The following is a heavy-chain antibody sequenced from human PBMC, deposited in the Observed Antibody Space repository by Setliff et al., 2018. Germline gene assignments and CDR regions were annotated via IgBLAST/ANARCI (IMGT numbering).Heavy chain of an antibody. Sequence: PGGSLRLSCAASGFTFSSYSMNWVRQAPGKGLEWVSYISSSSSTIYYADSVKGRFTISRDNAKNSLYLQMNSLRAEDTAVYYCARDRGSGSYFLRYFDYWGQGTLV. D-gene: IGHD1-26*01. J-gene: IGHJ4*02. CDR1: GFTFSSYS. CDR3: ARDRGSGSYFLRYFDY. V-gene: IGHV3-48*01. CDR2: ISSSSSTI.